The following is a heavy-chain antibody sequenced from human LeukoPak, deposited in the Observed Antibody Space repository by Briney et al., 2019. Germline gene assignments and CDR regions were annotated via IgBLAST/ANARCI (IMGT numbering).Heavy chain of an antibody. CDR2: INPDGREK. Sequence: GGSLRLSCAAYGFTFSSYWMHWVRQAPGKGLEWVANINPDGREKNYVDSVKGRFTISRDNDKNSLYLRLNSLRADDTAVYYCVRYYDPPVGDAFDIWGQGTLVTVSS. CDR3: VRYYDPPVGDAFDI. V-gene: IGHV3-7*01. D-gene: IGHD3-16*01. CDR1: GFTFSSYW. J-gene: IGHJ3*02.